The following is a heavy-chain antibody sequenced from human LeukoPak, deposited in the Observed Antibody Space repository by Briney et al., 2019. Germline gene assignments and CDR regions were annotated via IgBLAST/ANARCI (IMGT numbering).Heavy chain of an antibody. Sequence: ASVNVSCKASGYTFTSYAMNWVRQAPGQGLEWMGWINTNTGNPTYAQGFTGRFVFSLDTSVSTAYMQISSIKAEDTAVYYCARVLAVATPDYWGQGTLVTVSS. CDR1: GYTFTSYA. D-gene: IGHD6-19*01. V-gene: IGHV7-4-1*02. J-gene: IGHJ4*02. CDR3: ARVLAVATPDY. CDR2: INTNTGNP.